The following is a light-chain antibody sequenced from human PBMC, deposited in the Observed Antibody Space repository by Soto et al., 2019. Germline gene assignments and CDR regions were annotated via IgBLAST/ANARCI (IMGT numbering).Light chain of an antibody. CDR3: CSYTSGTNYV. J-gene: IGLJ1*01. Sequence: QSVLTQPASVSGSPGQSITISCTGTSSDISIYNYVSWYQQHPGKAPKLIIYEVSNRPSGISNRFSGAKSGNTASLTISGLQVEDEADYYCCSYTSGTNYVFGAGTKVTVL. CDR1: SSDISIYNY. CDR2: EVS. V-gene: IGLV2-14*01.